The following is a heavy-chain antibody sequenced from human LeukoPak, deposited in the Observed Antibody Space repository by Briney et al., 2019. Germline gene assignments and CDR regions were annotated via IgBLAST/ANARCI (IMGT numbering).Heavy chain of an antibody. CDR2: ISSDASAT. Sequence: PGGSLRLSCAAAGFTFSSYWMHWVRQARGKGLVWVSRISSDASATSYADSVKGRFTISRNNAKNTLYLQMNRMRAEDTAVYYCVRDDDGRGQNFDYWGQGKLVSVSS. CDR3: VRDDDGRGQNFDY. CDR1: GFTFSSYW. V-gene: IGHV3-74*01. D-gene: IGHD2-15*01. J-gene: IGHJ4*01.